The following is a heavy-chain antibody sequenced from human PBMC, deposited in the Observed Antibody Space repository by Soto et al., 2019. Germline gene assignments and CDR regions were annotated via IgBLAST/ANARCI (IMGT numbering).Heavy chain of an antibody. V-gene: IGHV5-51*01. CDR2: IYPGDSDT. J-gene: IGHJ6*02. Sequence: GESLKICSKGSGYSFTSDWIGWVRPMPGKGLEWMGIIYPGDSDTRYSPSFQGQVTISADRSISTAYLQWSSLKASDTAMYYCARQRRYDFWSTGAYYYYYGMDVWGQGTTVTVSS. CDR3: ARQRRYDFWSTGAYYYYYGMDV. D-gene: IGHD3-3*01. CDR1: GYSFTSDW.